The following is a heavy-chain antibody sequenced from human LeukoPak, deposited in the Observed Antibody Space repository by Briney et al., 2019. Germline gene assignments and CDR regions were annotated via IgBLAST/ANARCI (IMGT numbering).Heavy chain of an antibody. Sequence: GESLKISCKGSGYSFSTYWIGWVRQMPGKGLEWMGIIYPGDSATRYSPSFQGQVTISADKSISTAYLQWSSLKASDTATYYCARRPVDHTSWFDYWGQGTLVTVSS. V-gene: IGHV5-51*01. CDR2: IYPGDSAT. CDR1: GYSFSTYW. CDR3: ARRPVDHTSWFDY. J-gene: IGHJ4*02. D-gene: IGHD2-2*01.